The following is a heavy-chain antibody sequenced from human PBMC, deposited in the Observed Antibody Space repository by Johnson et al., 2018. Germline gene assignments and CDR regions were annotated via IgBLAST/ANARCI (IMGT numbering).Heavy chain of an antibody. CDR3: AKDRSVNTDAFDV. V-gene: IGHV3-9*01. CDR1: GFIFDEFA. Sequence: EVQLVESGGGLAQPGGSLRLSCTASGFIFDEFAMHWVRQSPGKGLEWVSSISWNVEIRGYADFVRGRFTISRDNTKNSISLQMNSLRVEDTALSFCAKDRSVNTDAFDVWGQGTMVTVSS. D-gene: IGHD4-17*01. CDR2: ISWNVEIR. J-gene: IGHJ3*01.